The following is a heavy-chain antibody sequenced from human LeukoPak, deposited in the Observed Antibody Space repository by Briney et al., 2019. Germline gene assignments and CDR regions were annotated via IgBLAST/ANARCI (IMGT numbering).Heavy chain of an antibody. J-gene: IGHJ3*02. CDR1: GFTVSSNY. V-gene: IGHV3-53*01. CDR3: ARDNKTARWAFDI. D-gene: IGHD5-18*01. Sequence: GSLRLSCAASGFTVSSNYMSWVRQAPGKGLEWVSVIYSGGSTYYADSEKGRFTISRDNSKNTLYLQMNSLRAEDTAVYYCARDNKTARWAFDIWGQGTMVTASS. CDR2: IYSGGST.